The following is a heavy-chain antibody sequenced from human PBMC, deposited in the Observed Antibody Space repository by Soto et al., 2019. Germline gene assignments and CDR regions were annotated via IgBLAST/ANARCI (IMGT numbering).Heavy chain of an antibody. CDR1: GGSVSSGSYY. V-gene: IGHV4-61*01. CDR2: IYYSGST. Sequence: PSETLSLTCTVSGGSVSSGSYYWSWIRQPPGKGLEWIGYIYYSGSTNYNPSLKSRVTISVDTSKNQFSLKLSSVTAADTAVYYCALGFGGFYWADSQTQYYYGMYVWGQGTTVTVSS. CDR3: ALGFGGFYWADSQTQYYYGMYV. J-gene: IGHJ6*02. D-gene: IGHD3-10*01.